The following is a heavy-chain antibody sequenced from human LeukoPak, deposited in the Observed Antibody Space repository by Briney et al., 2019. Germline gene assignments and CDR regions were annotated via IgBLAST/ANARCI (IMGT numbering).Heavy chain of an antibody. CDR1: GSIFTSNW. J-gene: IGHJ4*02. CDR3: ARLGYSYGYPDY. D-gene: IGHD5-18*01. Sequence: GESLKISCKGSGSIFTSNWIAWVRQMPGKGLEWMGIIYPGDSDTRYSPSFQGQVTISADKSISTAYLQWSSLKASDTAMYYCARLGYSYGYPDYWGQGTLVTVSS. CDR2: IYPGDSDT. V-gene: IGHV5-51*01.